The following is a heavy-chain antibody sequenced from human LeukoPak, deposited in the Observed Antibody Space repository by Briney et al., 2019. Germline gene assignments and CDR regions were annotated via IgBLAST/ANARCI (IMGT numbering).Heavy chain of an antibody. J-gene: IGHJ4*02. CDR3: ARDGSVVGATTIG. D-gene: IGHD1-26*01. V-gene: IGHV1-69*13. CDR1: GGTFSSYA. Sequence: ASVKVSCKASGGTFSSYAISWVRQAPGQGLEWMGGIIPIFGTANYAQKFQGRVTITADESTSTAYMELSSLRSEDTAVYYCARDGSVVGATTIGWGRGTLVTVSS. CDR2: IIPIFGTA.